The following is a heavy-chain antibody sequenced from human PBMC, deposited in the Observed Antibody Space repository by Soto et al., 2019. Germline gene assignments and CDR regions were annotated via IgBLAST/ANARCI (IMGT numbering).Heavy chain of an antibody. CDR1: GFDFGTYA. Sequence: GGSLRLSCVASGFDFGTYAIHWFRQAPGKGLQWVALIAYDGINTYYADSVKGRSTISRDNSKNTLHLQMNSLRPEDTGVYFCARVTPGNNLYYFSGLDVWGQGTSVTVSS. V-gene: IGHV3-30-3*01. J-gene: IGHJ6*02. CDR3: ARVTPGNNLYYFSGLDV. CDR2: IAYDGINT. D-gene: IGHD1-1*01.